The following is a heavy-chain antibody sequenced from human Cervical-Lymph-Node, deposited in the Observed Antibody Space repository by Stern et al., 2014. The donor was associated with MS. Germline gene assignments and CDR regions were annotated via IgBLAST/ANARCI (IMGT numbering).Heavy chain of an antibody. V-gene: IGHV1-69*01. J-gene: IGHJ6*02. Sequence: MQLVEAGAEVKKPGSSVKVSCKASGDTFSNYGISWVRQAPGQGLEWVGGIIPIFGTANYAQKFKGRVTITADASTSTVYMELSSLRSEDTAVYYCARDDVMVWGMDVWGQGTTVTVSS. CDR1: GDTFSNYG. D-gene: IGHD3-10*01. CDR2: IIPIFGTA. CDR3: ARDDVMVWGMDV.